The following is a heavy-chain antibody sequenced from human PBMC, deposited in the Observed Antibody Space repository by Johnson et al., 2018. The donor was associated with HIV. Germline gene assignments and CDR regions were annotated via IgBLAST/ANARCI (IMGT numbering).Heavy chain of an antibody. CDR1: GFTVSSNY. CDR3: ARDLGPDGAFDI. V-gene: IGHV3-66*02. Sequence: VQLVESGGGVVQPGRSLRLSCAASGFTVSSNYMSWVRQAPGKGLEWVSVIYSGGSTYYADSVRGRFTISRDNAKNSLYLQMNSLRAEDTAVYYCARDLGPDGAFDIWGQGTMVTVSS. D-gene: IGHD5-24*01. CDR2: IYSGGST. J-gene: IGHJ3*02.